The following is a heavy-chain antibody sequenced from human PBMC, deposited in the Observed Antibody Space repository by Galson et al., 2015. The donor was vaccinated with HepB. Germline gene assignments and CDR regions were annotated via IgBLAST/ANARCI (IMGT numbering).Heavy chain of an antibody. Sequence: SETLSLTCAVSGVSISGGRYYWGWIRQSPKKRLEWIGSIYYGGRTYFSPSFQSRVAMSVDTSKNQLSLTLSSVTAADTAVYYCARPLVLNGRFTPGVGPFHIWGHGTMVTVSS. CDR2: IYYGGRT. CDR1: GVSISGGRYY. V-gene: IGHV4-39*01. CDR3: ARPLVLNGRFTPGVGPFHI. D-gene: IGHD2-8*01. J-gene: IGHJ3*02.